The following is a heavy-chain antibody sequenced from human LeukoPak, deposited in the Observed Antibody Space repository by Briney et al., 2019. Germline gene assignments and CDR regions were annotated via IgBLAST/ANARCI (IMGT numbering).Heavy chain of an antibody. CDR3: AKDVGKWESLHFFGY. J-gene: IGHJ4*02. CDR1: GFTLSTNA. Sequence: GGSLRLSCLTSGFTLSTNAMSWVRQAPGKGLEWISGISGSGASTYYADSVKGRFTISRDDSRNTLYLQMNSLRGDDTAVYYCAKDVGKWESLHFFGYWGQGTLVTVSS. D-gene: IGHD1-26*01. V-gene: IGHV3-23*01. CDR2: ISGSGAST.